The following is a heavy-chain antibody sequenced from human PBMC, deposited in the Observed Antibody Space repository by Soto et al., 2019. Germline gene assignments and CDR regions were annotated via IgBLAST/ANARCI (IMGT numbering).Heavy chain of an antibody. CDR1: GFTFSSYA. J-gene: IGHJ4*02. V-gene: IGHV3-23*01. CDR2: ISGSGDNT. D-gene: IGHD6-25*01. CDR3: AKNPRPAAGTNYYDY. Sequence: RRLSCAASGFTFSSYAMSWVRQAPGKGPEWVSAISGSGDNTFYAESVRGRFTISRDNSKNALYLQMNSLRAEDMAVYYCAKNPRPAAGTNYYDYWGQGTQVTVSS.